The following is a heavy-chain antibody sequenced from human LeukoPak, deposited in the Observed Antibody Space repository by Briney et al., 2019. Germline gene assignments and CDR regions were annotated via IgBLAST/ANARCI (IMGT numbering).Heavy chain of an antibody. Sequence: PGRSLRLSCAASGFTFSSYWMSWVRQAPGKGLEWVANIKQDGSEKYYVDSVKGRFTISRDNAKNSLYLQMNSLRAEDTAVYYCARRLQSYYYYYYGMDVWGQGTTVTVSS. CDR2: IKQDGSEK. J-gene: IGHJ6*02. CDR1: GFTFSSYW. D-gene: IGHD4-4*01. V-gene: IGHV3-7*01. CDR3: ARRLQSYYYYYYGMDV.